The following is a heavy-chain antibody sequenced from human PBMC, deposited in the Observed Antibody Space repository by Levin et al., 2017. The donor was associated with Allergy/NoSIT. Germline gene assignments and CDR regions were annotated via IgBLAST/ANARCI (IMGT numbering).Heavy chain of an antibody. V-gene: IGHV1-8*01. CDR3: ARKGPANYFYYYMDV. CDR2: MNPNSGNT. J-gene: IGHJ6*03. CDR1: GYTFTSYD. Sequence: ASVKVSCKASGYTFTSYDINWVRQATGQGLEWMGWMNPNSGNTGYAQKFQGRVTMTTNTSISTAYMELSSLRSGDTAVYYCARKGPANYFYYYMDVWGKGTTVTVSS.